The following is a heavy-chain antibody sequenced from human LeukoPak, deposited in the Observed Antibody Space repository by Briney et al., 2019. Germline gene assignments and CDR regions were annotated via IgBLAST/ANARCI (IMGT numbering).Heavy chain of an antibody. J-gene: IGHJ4*02. Sequence: KTSETLSLTCDVSGGSVTSTNWWTWVRQPPGKGLEWIGEFHLDGRTNYNPSLKSRLIMSVDLLENHSSLKLSSVTAAATPVYYFARGGGFYRPLDYSGQGTLVTVSS. V-gene: IGHV4-4*02. CDR3: ARGGGFYRPLDY. CDR2: FHLDGRT. D-gene: IGHD3-3*01. CDR1: GGSVTSTNW.